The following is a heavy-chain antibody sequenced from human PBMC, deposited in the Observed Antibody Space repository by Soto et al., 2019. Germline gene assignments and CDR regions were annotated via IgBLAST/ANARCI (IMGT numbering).Heavy chain of an antibody. D-gene: IGHD6-13*01. J-gene: IGHJ5*02. Sequence: QVQLVQSGAEVKKPGASVKVSCKASGYTFTSYGISWVRQAPGQGLEWMGWISAYNGNTNYAQKLQGRVTMTTDTSTSTAYRELRSLRSDDTAVYYCARLPGIAAAGNVWFDPWGQGTLVTVSS. CDR2: ISAYNGNT. CDR1: GYTFTSYG. CDR3: ARLPGIAAAGNVWFDP. V-gene: IGHV1-18*01.